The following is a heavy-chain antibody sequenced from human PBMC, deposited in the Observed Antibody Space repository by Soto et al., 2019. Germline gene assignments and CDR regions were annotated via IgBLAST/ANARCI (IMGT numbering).Heavy chain of an antibody. CDR1: GFTFSSSW. CDR2: INSDGSST. D-gene: IGHD2-15*01. V-gene: IGHV3-74*01. CDR3: ARVYCSGGSCDHLDY. Sequence: EVQLVESGGGLVQPGGSLRLSCAASGFTFSSSWMHWVRQAPGKGLVWVSRINSDGSSTSYADSVKGRFTISRDNAKNTLYLQMNSLRAEDTAAYYCARVYCSGGSCDHLDYCGQGTLVNVSS. J-gene: IGHJ4*02.